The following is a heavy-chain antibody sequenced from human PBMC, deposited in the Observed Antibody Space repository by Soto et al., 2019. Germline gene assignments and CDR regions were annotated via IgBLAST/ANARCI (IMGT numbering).Heavy chain of an antibody. CDR3: ARDTVRGSHKPGVSADY. J-gene: IGHJ4*02. Sequence: GGSLRLSCAASGFTFSSYAMHWVRQAPGKGLEWVAVISYDGSNKYYADSVKGRFTISRDNSKNTLYLQMNSLRAEDTAVYYCARDTVRGSHKPGVSADYWGQGTLVTVSS. V-gene: IGHV3-30-3*01. CDR1: GFTFSSYA. CDR2: ISYDGSNK. D-gene: IGHD3-3*01.